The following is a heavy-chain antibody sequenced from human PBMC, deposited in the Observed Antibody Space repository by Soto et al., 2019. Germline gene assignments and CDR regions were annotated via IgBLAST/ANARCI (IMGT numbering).Heavy chain of an antibody. D-gene: IGHD6-13*01. V-gene: IGHV1-18*01. J-gene: IGHJ4*02. CDR1: GYTFTSYG. CDR3: ARSPRMAAARVAFDY. CDR2: ISAYNGNT. Sequence: QVQLVQSGAEVKKPGASVKVSCKASGYTFTSYGISWVRQAPGQGLEWMGWISAYNGNTNYAQKLQGRVTMTTDTSTGTAYMERRSLRSDDTAVYYCARSPRMAAARVAFDYWGQGTLVTVSS.